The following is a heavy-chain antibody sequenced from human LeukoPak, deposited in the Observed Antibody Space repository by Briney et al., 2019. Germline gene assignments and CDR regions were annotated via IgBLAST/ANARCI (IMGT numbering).Heavy chain of an antibody. CDR3: AKDLVRYYGAGDTFGI. Sequence: GGSLRLSCAASGFTFSSYAMTWVRQAPGKGLEWVSTISGSGGSTYYADSVKGRFTISRDNSNNTLYLQMNSLRAEDTAIFYCAKDLVRYYGAGDTFGIWGQGTMATVSS. CDR1: GFTFSSYA. D-gene: IGHD3-10*01. CDR2: ISGSGGST. V-gene: IGHV3-23*01. J-gene: IGHJ3*02.